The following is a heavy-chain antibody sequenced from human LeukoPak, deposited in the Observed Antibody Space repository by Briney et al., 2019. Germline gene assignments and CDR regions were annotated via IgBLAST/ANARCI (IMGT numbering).Heavy chain of an antibody. CDR1: GGSFSGYY. V-gene: IGHV4-34*01. CDR2: INHSGST. Sequence: SETLSLTCAVYGGSFSGYYWSWIRQPPGKGLEWIGEINHSGSTNYNPSLKSRVTISVDTSKNQFSLKLSSVTAADTAVYYCAREVKEADYYYGMDVWGQGTTVTVSS. J-gene: IGHJ6*02. D-gene: IGHD6-25*01. CDR3: AREVKEADYYYGMDV.